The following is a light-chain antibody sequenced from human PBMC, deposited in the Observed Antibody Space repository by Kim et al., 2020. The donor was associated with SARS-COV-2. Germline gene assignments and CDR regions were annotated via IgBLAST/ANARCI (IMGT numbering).Light chain of an antibody. CDR1: QSVLYSSNNKNY. CDR3: QQYYSTPYT. V-gene: IGKV4-1*01. Sequence: DIVMTQSPDSLAVSLGERATINCKSSQSVLYSSNNKNYLAWYQQKPGQPPKLLIYRASTRESGVPDRFSGSGSGTDFTLTISSLQAEDVAVYYCQQYYSTPYTFGQGTKLEI. J-gene: IGKJ2*01. CDR2: RAS.